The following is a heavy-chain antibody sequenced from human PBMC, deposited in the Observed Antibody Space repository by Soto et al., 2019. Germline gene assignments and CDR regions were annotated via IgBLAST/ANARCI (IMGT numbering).Heavy chain of an antibody. J-gene: IGHJ5*02. V-gene: IGHV5-51*01. CDR2: IYPGDSDT. Sequence: PGESLKISCKGSGYSFTSYWIGWVRQMPGKGLEWMGIIYPGDSDTRYSPSFQGQVTISADKSISTAYLQWSSLKASDTAMYCCARGWPTANYDILTGYNWFDPWGQGTLVTVSS. CDR1: GYSFTSYW. D-gene: IGHD3-9*01. CDR3: ARGWPTANYDILTGYNWFDP.